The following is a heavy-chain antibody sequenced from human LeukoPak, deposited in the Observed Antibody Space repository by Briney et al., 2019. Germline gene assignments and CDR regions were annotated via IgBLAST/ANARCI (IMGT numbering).Heavy chain of an antibody. CDR1: DGSISSGSYY. D-gene: IGHD3-16*01. V-gene: IGHV4-39*01. CDR3: ARLYGYFDY. J-gene: IGHJ4*02. Sequence: PSETLSLTCTVSDGSISSGSYYWGWIRGPRGKGLEGIGSIYKSGSIYYNPSRKSRVTISVDSSKNQFSLKLRFVTAADTAVYYCARLYGYFDYWGQGILVTVSS. CDR2: IYKSGSI.